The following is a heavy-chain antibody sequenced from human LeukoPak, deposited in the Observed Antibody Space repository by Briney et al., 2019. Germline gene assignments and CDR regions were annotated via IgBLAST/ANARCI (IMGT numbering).Heavy chain of an antibody. CDR3: AKGNDYYDSSGYYHN. D-gene: IGHD3-22*01. J-gene: IGHJ4*02. CDR1: GFTFSSYA. Sequence: GGSLRLSCAASGFTFSSYAMSWVRQAPGKGLEWVSAISGSGGSTYYADSVKGRFTISRDNSKNTLYLQMNSLRAEDTAVYYCAKGNDYYDSSGYYHNWGQGTLVTVSS. V-gene: IGHV3-23*01. CDR2: ISGSGGST.